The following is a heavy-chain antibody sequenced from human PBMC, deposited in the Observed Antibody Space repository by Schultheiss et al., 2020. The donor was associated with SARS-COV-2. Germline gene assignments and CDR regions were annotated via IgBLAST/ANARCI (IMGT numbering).Heavy chain of an antibody. D-gene: IGHD2-15*01. V-gene: IGHV3-21*05. CDR3: ARVVGV. CDR1: GFTFSSYS. Sequence: GGSLRLSCAASGFTFSSYSMNWVRQAPGKGLEWVSYISSSSSYTNYADSVKGRFTISRDNAKNSLYLQMNSLRAEDTAVYYCARVVGVWGQGTTVTVSS. J-gene: IGHJ6*02. CDR2: ISSSSSYT.